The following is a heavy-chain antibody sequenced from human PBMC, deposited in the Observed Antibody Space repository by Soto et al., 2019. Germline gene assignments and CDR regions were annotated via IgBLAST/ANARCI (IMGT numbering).Heavy chain of an antibody. D-gene: IGHD2-2*01. CDR1: GFTFSTYA. Sequence: GGSLRLSCAAFGFTFSTYAMSWVRQAPGKGLEWVSTISDSGGSTYYADSVKGRFTISRDNSKNTLYLRMNSLRAEDTAVYYCAKEVVARHRTRVPNDYFDYWGQGTLVTVSS. CDR3: AKEVVARHRTRVPNDYFDY. CDR2: ISDSGGST. J-gene: IGHJ4*02. V-gene: IGHV3-23*01.